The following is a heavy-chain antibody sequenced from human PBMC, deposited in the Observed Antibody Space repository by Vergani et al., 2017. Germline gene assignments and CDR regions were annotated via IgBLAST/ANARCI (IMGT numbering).Heavy chain of an antibody. V-gene: IGHV1-8*01. D-gene: IGHD2-2*01. CDR1: GYTFTSYD. CDR3: ARAHCSSTSCYDWFDP. Sequence: QVQLVQSGAEVKKPGASVKVSCKASGYTFTSYDITWLRQATGQGLEWMGWMNPNSGNTGYAQKFQGRVTMTRKTSISTAYMELSSLRSEATAVYYCARAHCSSTSCYDWFDPWGQGTLVTVSS. CDR2: MNPNSGNT. J-gene: IGHJ5*02.